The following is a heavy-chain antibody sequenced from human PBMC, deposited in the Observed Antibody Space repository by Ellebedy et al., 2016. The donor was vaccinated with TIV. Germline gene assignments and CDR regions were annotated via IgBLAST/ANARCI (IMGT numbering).Heavy chain of an antibody. D-gene: IGHD4-17*01. CDR3: ARDLWDLHVDYYFDS. J-gene: IGHJ4*02. Sequence: GESLKISCAASGFTFSSYGMHWVRQAPGKGLEWVAVIWYDGSKKYYADSVKGRFTISRDSSKNTLYLQMNSLRAEDTAVYYCARDLWDLHVDYYFDSWGQGTLVTVSS. CDR1: GFTFSSYG. CDR2: IWYDGSKK. V-gene: IGHV3-33*08.